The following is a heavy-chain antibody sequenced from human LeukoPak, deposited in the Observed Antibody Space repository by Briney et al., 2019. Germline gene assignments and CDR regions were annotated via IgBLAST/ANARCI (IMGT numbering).Heavy chain of an antibody. V-gene: IGHV4-59*01. D-gene: IGHD6-6*01. J-gene: IGHJ5*02. CDR1: GGSISSYY. Sequence: SETLSLTCTVSGGSISSYYWSWIRQPPGKGLERIGYIYYSGSTNYNPSLKSRVTISVDTSKNQFSLKLSSVTAADTAVYYCARHLIREDYSRSSIGFDPWGQGTLVTVSS. CDR3: ARHLIREDYSRSSIGFDP. CDR2: IYYSGST.